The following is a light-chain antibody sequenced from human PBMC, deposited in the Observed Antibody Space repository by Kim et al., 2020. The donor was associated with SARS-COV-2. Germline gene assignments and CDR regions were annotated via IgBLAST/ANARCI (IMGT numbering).Light chain of an antibody. CDR2: GAS. V-gene: IGKV3-20*01. J-gene: IGKJ5*01. CDR1: QSVSSSY. CDR3: QQYGSS. Sequence: LSLSPGERAPLSCRASQSVSSSYLAWYQQKPGQAPRLLIYGASSRATGIPDRFSGSGSGTDFTLTISRLEPEDFAVYYCQQYGSSFGQGTRLEIK.